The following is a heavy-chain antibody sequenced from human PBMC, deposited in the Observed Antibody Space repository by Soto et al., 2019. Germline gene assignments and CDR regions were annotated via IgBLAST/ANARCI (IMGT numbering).Heavy chain of an antibody. CDR2: IFYSGST. CDR3: ARGGYSYGSYFYFDY. V-gene: IGHV4-59*01. CDR1: GDSLSGYY. J-gene: IGHJ4*02. D-gene: IGHD5-18*01. Sequence: SETLSLTCTVSGDSLSGYYWSWIRQPPGKGLEWIGYIFYSGSTNYNPSLKSRVAISVHTSKNQFSLNLSSVTAADTAVYYCARGGYSYGSYFYFDYWGQGTLVTVSS.